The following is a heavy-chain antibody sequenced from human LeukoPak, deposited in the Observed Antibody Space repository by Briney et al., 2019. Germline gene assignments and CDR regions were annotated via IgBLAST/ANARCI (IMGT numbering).Heavy chain of an antibody. CDR1: GGTFSSYA. D-gene: IGHD6-13*01. CDR3: ARAIAAAGTYYYYYMDV. V-gene: IGHV1-69*05. Sequence: SVKVSCKASGGTFSSYAISWVRQAPGQGLEWMGGIIPIFGTANYAQRFQGKVTITTDESTSTAYMELSSLRSEDTAVYYCARAIAAAGTYYYYYMDVWGKGTTVTVSS. CDR2: IIPIFGTA. J-gene: IGHJ6*03.